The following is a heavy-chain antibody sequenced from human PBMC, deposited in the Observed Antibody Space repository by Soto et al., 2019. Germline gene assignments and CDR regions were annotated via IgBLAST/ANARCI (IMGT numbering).Heavy chain of an antibody. J-gene: IGHJ5*02. V-gene: IGHV3-23*01. Sequence: GGSLRLSCAASGFTFSSYAMSWVRQAPGKGLEWVSAISGSGGSTYYADSVKGRFTISRDNSKNTLYLQMNSLRAEDTAVYYCATATVVVPAARGNNWFDPWGQGTLVTVSS. CDR2: ISGSGGST. CDR1: GFTFSSYA. CDR3: ATATVVVPAARGNNWFDP. D-gene: IGHD2-2*01.